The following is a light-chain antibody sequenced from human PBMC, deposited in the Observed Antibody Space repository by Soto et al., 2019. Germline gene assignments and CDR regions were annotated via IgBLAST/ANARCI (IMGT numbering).Light chain of an antibody. CDR3: NSHTTSSTYV. CDR2: EVT. Sequence: QSALTQPASVSGSPGQSITISCTGTSSDVGGYNYVSWYQHHPGEAPKLMIFEVTKRPSGVSNRFSGSKSGNTASLTISGLQAADEADYFCNSHTTSSTYVFGSGTKVTVL. J-gene: IGLJ1*01. CDR1: SSDVGGYNY. V-gene: IGLV2-14*01.